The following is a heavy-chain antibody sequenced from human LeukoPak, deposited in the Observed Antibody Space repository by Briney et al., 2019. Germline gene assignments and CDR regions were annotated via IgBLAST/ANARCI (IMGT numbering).Heavy chain of an antibody. Sequence: PSQTLSLTCAVSGGSISSGGYSWSWIRQPPGKGLEWIGYIYHSGSTYYNPSLKSRVTISVDRSKNQFSLKLSSVTAADTAVYYCARGPLGELNGGRLFDYWGQGTLVTVSS. CDR2: IYHSGST. CDR1: GGSISSGGYS. J-gene: IGHJ4*02. CDR3: ARGPLGELNGGRLFDY. V-gene: IGHV4-30-2*01. D-gene: IGHD1-26*01.